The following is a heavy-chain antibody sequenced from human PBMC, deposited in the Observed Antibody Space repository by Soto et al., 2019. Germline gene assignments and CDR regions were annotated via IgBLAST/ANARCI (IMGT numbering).Heavy chain of an antibody. Sequence: VVSLRLSYAVSGFTFSNFDRNWVRQAPGKGLEWVSAISGRGSSTYYADSVKGRFTISRDDSKNTAYLQMNSLRAEDTAVYYCAKGSIVAGAIRYDLDYWGQGTLVTVSS. CDR2: ISGRGSST. D-gene: IGHD2-2*01. J-gene: IGHJ4*02. CDR1: GFTFSNFD. CDR3: AKGSIVAGAIRYDLDY. V-gene: IGHV3-23*01.